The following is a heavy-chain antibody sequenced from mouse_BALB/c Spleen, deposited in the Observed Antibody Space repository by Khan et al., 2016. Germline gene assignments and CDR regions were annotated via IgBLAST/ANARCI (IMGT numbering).Heavy chain of an antibody. J-gene: IGHJ3*01. CDR2: ISYDGSN. D-gene: IGHD3-3*01. CDR1: GYSITSGYY. V-gene: IGHV3-6*02. CDR3: AREGDGFAY. Sequence: EVQLQESGPGLVKPPQSLSLTCSVTGYSITSGYYWNWIRQFPGNKLEWMGYISYDGSNNYNPSLKNRISITRDTSKNQFFLKLNSVTTEDTATYYCAREGDGFAYWGQGTLVTVSA.